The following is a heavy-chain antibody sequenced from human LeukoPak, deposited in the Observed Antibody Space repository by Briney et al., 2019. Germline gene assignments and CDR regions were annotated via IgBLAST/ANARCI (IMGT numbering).Heavy chain of an antibody. Sequence: PGGSLRLSCAASGFTFSSFRMNWVRQAPGKGLEWVSYISGSSSTIYYADSVKGRFTISRDNAKNSLYLQMNSLRDEDTAVYYCARSLLLGTSVDYWGQGTLVTVSS. CDR1: GFTFSSFR. CDR2: ISGSSSTI. J-gene: IGHJ4*02. D-gene: IGHD3-22*01. CDR3: ARSLLLGTSVDY. V-gene: IGHV3-48*02.